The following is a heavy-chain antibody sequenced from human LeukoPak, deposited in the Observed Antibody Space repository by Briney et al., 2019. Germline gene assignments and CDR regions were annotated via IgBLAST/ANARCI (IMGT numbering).Heavy chain of an antibody. D-gene: IGHD3-16*01. CDR1: GFTFSDYY. J-gene: IGHJ4*02. Sequence: GGSLRLSCAASGFTFSDYYMSWIRQAPGKGLEWVSYISSSGSTIYYTDSVKGRFTISRDNAKNSLFLQMNSLRAEDTAVYYCARSETMITFGGVTNFDYWGKGTLVTVSS. V-gene: IGHV3-11*04. CDR2: ISSSGSTI. CDR3: ARSETMITFGGVTNFDY.